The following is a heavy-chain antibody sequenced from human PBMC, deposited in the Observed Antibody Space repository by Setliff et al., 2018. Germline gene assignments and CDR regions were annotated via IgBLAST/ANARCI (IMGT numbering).Heavy chain of an antibody. Sequence: PGESLKISCKGSGYSFTSYWIGWVRQMPGKGLEWMGIIYPGDSETRYSPSFQGQVTISADKSSSTAYLQWSSLKASDTAMYYCARQAVAGSDAFDIWGQGTMVTVSS. J-gene: IGHJ3*02. CDR2: IYPGDSET. V-gene: IGHV5-51*01. CDR3: ARQAVAGSDAFDI. CDR1: GYSFTSYW. D-gene: IGHD6-19*01.